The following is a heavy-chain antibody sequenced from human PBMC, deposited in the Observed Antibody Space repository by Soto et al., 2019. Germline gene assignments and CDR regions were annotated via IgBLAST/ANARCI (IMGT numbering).Heavy chain of an antibody. CDR2: IYYSGST. D-gene: IGHD3-10*01. Sequence: QVQLQESGPGLVKPSETLSLTCTVSGGSISSYYWSWIRQPPGKGLEWIGYIYYSGSTNYNPSLKSRVTISVDTSKNQFSLKLSSVTAADTAVYYCAREGRFSWFGDQTGIDYWGQGTLVTVSS. V-gene: IGHV4-59*01. CDR3: AREGRFSWFGDQTGIDY. J-gene: IGHJ4*02. CDR1: GGSISSYY.